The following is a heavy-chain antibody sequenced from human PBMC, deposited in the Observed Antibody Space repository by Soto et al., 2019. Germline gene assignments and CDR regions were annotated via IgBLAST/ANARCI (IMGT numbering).Heavy chain of an antibody. CDR3: ARQFQALRLSMDYDMHA. CDR1: GYSFTSYW. V-gene: IGHV5-51*01. D-gene: IGHD6-25*01. J-gene: IGHJ6*04. CDR2: IYPGDSDT. Sequence: GESLKISCKGSGYSFTSYWIGWVRQMPGKGLEWMGIIYPGDSDTRYSPSFQGQVTISADKSISTAYLQWSSLKASDTAMYYCARQFQALRLSMDYDMHACATRTTSTVT.